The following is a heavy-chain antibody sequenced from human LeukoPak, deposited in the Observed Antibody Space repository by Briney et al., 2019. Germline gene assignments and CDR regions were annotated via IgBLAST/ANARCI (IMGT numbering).Heavy chain of an antibody. D-gene: IGHD2-2*01. CDR3: ARHLATSMPFGWFDP. Sequence: PSETLSLTCSVSGGSISSSSFYWGWIRQPPGKGLEWIGSIYYSGSTYYNPSLKSRVTISVDTSKNQFSLKLSSVTAADTAVYYCARHLATSMPFGWFDPWGQGTLVTVSS. CDR1: GGSISSSSFY. V-gene: IGHV4-39*01. J-gene: IGHJ5*02. CDR2: IYYSGST.